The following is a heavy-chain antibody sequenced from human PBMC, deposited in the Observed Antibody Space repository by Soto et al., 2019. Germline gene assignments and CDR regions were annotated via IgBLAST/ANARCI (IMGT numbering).Heavy chain of an antibody. D-gene: IGHD3-10*01. CDR3: ARVPAGWGLWCGELFPDAFDI. V-gene: IGHV1-18*04. CDR2: ISIYNGNT. Sequence: QVQLVQSGAEVKKPGASVKVSCKASGYTFTSYGISWVRQAPGQGLEWMGWISIYNGNTNYSQNLVGGVTMTTATATSTAYMELGSLRSDDTAVYYCARVPAGWGLWCGELFPDAFDIWGQGTMVTVSS. J-gene: IGHJ3*02. CDR1: GYTFTSYG.